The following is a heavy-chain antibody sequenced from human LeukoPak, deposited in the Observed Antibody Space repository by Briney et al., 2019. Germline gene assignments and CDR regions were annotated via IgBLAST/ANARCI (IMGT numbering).Heavy chain of an antibody. J-gene: IGHJ3*02. Sequence: PGGSLRLSCAASGFTFSSYGMHWVRLAPGKGLEWVAVISYDGSNKYYADSVKGRFTISRDNSKNTLYLQMNSLRAEDTAVYYCAKDQDYGDYVPLGAFDIWGQGTMVTVSS. CDR1: GFTFSSYG. D-gene: IGHD4-17*01. CDR2: ISYDGSNK. V-gene: IGHV3-30*18. CDR3: AKDQDYGDYVPLGAFDI.